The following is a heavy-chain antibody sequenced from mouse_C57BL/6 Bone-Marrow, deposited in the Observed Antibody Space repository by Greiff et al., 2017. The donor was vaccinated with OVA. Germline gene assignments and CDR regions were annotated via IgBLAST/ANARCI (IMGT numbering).Heavy chain of an antibody. D-gene: IGHD1-1*01. J-gene: IGHJ2*01. V-gene: IGHV5-17*01. CDR3: ARVGYGSKDY. CDR2: ISSGSSTI. CDR1: GYTFSGYG. Sequence: EVKLVESGGGLVKPGGSLKLSCEASGYTFSGYGMHWVRQAPEKGLEWVAYISSGSSTIYYADTVKGRFTISRDNAKNTLFLQLTSLRSEDTAMYYCARVGYGSKDYWGQGTTLTVSS.